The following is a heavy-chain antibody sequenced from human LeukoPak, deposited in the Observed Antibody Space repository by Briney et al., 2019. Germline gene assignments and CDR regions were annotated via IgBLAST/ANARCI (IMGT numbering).Heavy chain of an antibody. V-gene: IGHV4-4*09. Sequence: SETLSLTCTVSGGFISSYYWSWIRQPPGKGLEWIGYIYTSGSTNYNPSLKSRVTISVDTSKNQFSLKLSSVTAADTAVYYCARHLFSLANWFDPWGQGTLVTVSS. CDR1: GGFISSYY. J-gene: IGHJ5*02. CDR3: ARHLFSLANWFDP. D-gene: IGHD3-3*02. CDR2: IYTSGST.